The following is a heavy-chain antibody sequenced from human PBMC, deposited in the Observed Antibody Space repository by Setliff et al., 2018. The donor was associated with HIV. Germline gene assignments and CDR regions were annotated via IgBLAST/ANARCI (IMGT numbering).Heavy chain of an antibody. CDR3: ARDRRGSSRFYFDY. Sequence: GESLKISCAASGFTFGDYSVNWVRQAPGKGLEWVSYISSSSGTIYYADSVKGRFTISRDNAKMYLHMNSLRAEDTAVYYCARDRRGSSRFYFDYWGQGTLVTVS. CDR2: ISSSSGTI. V-gene: IGHV3-48*01. D-gene: IGHD6-13*01. CDR1: GFTFGDYS. J-gene: IGHJ4*02.